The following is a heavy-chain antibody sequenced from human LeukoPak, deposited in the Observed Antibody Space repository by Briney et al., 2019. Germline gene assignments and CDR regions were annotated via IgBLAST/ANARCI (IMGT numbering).Heavy chain of an antibody. CDR3: ASGGGGYSSGYLSVQNRFDP. CDR2: ISAYNGNT. CDR1: GYTFTSYG. D-gene: IGHD3-22*01. J-gene: IGHJ5*02. Sequence: ASVKVSCKASGYTFTSYGISWVRQAPGQGLEWMGWISAYNGNTNYAQKLQGRVTMTTDTSTSTAYMELRSLRSDDTAVYYCASGGGGYSSGYLSVQNRFDPWGQGTLVTVSS. V-gene: IGHV1-18*01.